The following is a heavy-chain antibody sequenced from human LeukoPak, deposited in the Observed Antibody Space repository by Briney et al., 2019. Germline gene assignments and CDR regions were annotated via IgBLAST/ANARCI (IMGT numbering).Heavy chain of an antibody. Sequence: PSETLSLTCAVSGGSSSAFYWSWIRQAPGKALEWIGKINHRGGNNYNPSLKSRLTMSLDTSKTHFSLNLTSVTAADTAVYYCVGGLDFDWFPNWGQGTLVVVSS. J-gene: IGHJ4*02. CDR2: INHRGGN. V-gene: IGHV4-34*01. CDR1: GGSSSAFY. D-gene: IGHD3-9*01. CDR3: VGGLDFDWFPN.